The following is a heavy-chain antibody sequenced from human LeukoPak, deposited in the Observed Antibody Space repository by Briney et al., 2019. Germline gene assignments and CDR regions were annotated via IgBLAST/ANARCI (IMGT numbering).Heavy chain of an antibody. CDR1: GFTFSSYA. CDR2: IYSGGST. Sequence: GGSLRLSCAASGFTFSSYAMSWVRQAPGKGLEWVSVIYSGGSTYYADSVKGRLTISRDNSKNTLYLQMNSLRAEDTAVYYCARNPSIAVAWWWGQGTLVTVSS. J-gene: IGHJ4*02. V-gene: IGHV3-53*01. D-gene: IGHD6-19*01. CDR3: ARNPSIAVAWW.